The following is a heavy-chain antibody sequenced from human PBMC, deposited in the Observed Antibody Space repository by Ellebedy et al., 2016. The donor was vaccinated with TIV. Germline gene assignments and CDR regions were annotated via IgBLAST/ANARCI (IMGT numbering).Heavy chain of an antibody. CDR1: GFAFSSYW. D-gene: IGHD4-17*01. V-gene: IGHV3-7*01. J-gene: IGHJ3*01. CDR3: ATDGSYGDYLSPTHAFAF. CDR2: INQDGTEK. Sequence: GGSLRLSCAASGFAFSSYWMSWVRQAPGKGLEWVANINQDGTEKYYVDSVKGRFTISRDNAKNSLYLQMNSLRAEDTAVYYCATDGSYGDYLSPTHAFAFWGQGTLVTVSS.